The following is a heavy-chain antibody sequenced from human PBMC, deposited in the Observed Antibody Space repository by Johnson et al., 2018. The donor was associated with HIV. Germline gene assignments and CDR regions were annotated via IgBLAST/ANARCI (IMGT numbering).Heavy chain of an antibody. CDR2: ISYDGSNK. Sequence: QVQLVESGGGVVQPGRSLRLSCAASGFTFSSYAMHWVRQAPGKGLEWVAVISYDGSNKYYADSVRGRFTISRDNSKNTLYLQMNSLRAEDTAVYYCASAYYDSSDFYKNAFDIWGQGTMVTVSS. V-gene: IGHV3-30*04. D-gene: IGHD3-22*01. CDR3: ASAYYDSSDFYKNAFDI. J-gene: IGHJ3*02. CDR1: GFTFSSYA.